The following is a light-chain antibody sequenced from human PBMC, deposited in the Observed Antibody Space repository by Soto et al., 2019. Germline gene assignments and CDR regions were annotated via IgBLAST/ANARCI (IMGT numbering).Light chain of an antibody. Sequence: DIQVTQSPSTLSASVGDRVTITCRASQGISNLLAWYQQKPGQVPKLLIYDASTLESGVSSRFSGSGSGTEFALTISGLQPDDFASYYCQQYNRFSLTFGGGTKVEIK. CDR1: QGISNL. J-gene: IGKJ4*01. CDR2: DAS. V-gene: IGKV1-5*01. CDR3: QQYNRFSLT.